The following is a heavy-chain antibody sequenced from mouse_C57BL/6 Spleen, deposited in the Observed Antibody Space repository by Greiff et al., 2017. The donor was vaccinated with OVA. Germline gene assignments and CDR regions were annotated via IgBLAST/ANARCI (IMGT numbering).Heavy chain of an antibody. Sequence: VQLQQPGTELVKPGASVKLSCTASGYTFTSYWMHWVKQRPGQGLEWIGNINPCNGGTNYNEKFKGKATLTVDKSSSTAYMQRSSLTSEDSAVYDCARRPRFGAMDYWGKGTSVTVSS. CDR3: ARRPRFGAMDY. CDR1: GYTFTSYW. V-gene: IGHV1-53*01. CDR2: INPCNGGT. J-gene: IGHJ4*01.